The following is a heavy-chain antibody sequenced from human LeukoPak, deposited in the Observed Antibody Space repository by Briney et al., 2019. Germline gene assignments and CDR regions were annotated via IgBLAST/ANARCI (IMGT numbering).Heavy chain of an antibody. CDR1: GFTLSSYW. CDR2: FSGSTGST. J-gene: IGHJ4*02. V-gene: IGHV3-23*01. Sequence: GGSLRLSCAASGFTLSSYWMHWVRQVPGKGLVWVSGFSGSTGSTHYADSVKGRFTISRDNSRDTLSLQMNSLRAEDTAVYYCAKDDPPSYSNYGSGFDHWGQGTLVTVSS. D-gene: IGHD3-10*01. CDR3: AKDDPPSYSNYGSGFDH.